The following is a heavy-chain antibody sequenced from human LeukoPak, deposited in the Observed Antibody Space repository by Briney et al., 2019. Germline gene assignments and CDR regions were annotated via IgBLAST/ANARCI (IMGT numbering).Heavy chain of an antibody. CDR2: IYPGDSDT. D-gene: IGHD6-19*01. J-gene: IGHJ4*02. V-gene: IGHV5-51*01. CDR3: ARLKHGGAVAGTD. CDR1: GYSFTSYW. Sequence: RGESLKISCTGSGYSFTSYWIGWVRQMPGKGLDWMGIIYPGDSDTRYSPSFQGQVTISADRSISTAYLQWSSLKASDTAMYYCARLKHGGAVAGTDWGQGTLVTVSS.